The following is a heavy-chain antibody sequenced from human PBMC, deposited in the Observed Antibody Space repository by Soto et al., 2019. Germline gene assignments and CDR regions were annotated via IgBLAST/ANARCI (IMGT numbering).Heavy chain of an antibody. Sequence: EVQLLESGGGLVQPGRSLRLSCAASGFTFSSYAMSWVRQAPGQGLDWVSAISGSGGTTYYADSVKGRFTISRDNSKKTLSLQMNSLRAEDTAVYYCAKFFVETGGSSGWPWSFHYWGQGTLVTVSS. CDR1: GFTFSSYA. CDR2: ISGSGGTT. J-gene: IGHJ4*02. V-gene: IGHV3-23*01. D-gene: IGHD6-25*01. CDR3: AKFFVETGGSSGWPWSFHY.